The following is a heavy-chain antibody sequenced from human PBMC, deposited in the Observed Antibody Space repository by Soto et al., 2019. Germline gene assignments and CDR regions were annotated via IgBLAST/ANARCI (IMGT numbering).Heavy chain of an antibody. Sequence: GGSLRLSCAASGFTFSSYAIHWVRQAPGKGLEWMAVISYDGSNKYYADSVKGRFTISRDNSKNTLYLQMNSLRAEDTTVYYCARDVYTRWRYSSGWHSYYGMDVWGQGTTVTVSS. CDR1: GFTFSSYA. V-gene: IGHV3-30*01. D-gene: IGHD6-19*01. J-gene: IGHJ6*02. CDR3: ARDVYTRWRYSSGWHSYYGMDV. CDR2: ISYDGSNK.